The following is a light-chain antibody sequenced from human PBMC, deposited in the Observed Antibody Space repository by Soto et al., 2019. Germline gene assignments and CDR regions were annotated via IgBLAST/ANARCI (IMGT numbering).Light chain of an antibody. J-gene: IGKJ1*01. CDR2: KAS. V-gene: IGKV1-5*03. Sequence: RVISSCWASQTISSWLAWYQQNPGKAPKLLIYKASTLQTGVPSRFSGSASGTEFTLPSCRLPPDDSATYSCEQYNTYGTFAQGTKLDIK. CDR3: EQYNTYGT. CDR1: QTISSW.